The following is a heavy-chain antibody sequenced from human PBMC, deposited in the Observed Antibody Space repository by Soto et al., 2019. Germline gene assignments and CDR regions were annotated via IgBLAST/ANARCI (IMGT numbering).Heavy chain of an antibody. CDR1: GGSVSSSFF. CDR3: ARSFGWYAIDY. J-gene: IGHJ4*02. V-gene: IGHV4-4*02. CDR2: IFHSGSV. Sequence: QVLLQESGPGLVQPSGTLSLSCAVSGGSVSSSFFWGWVRQPPGKGLEWIGDIFHSGSVNYNPSLKSRVTISIDKSKNQFSLELNSVITADTAVYYCARSFGWYAIDYWGQGTLVIVSS. D-gene: IGHD6-19*01.